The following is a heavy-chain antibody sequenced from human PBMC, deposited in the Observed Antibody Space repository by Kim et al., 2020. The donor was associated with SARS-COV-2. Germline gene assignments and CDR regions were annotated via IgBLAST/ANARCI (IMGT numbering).Heavy chain of an antibody. CDR3: AKDGFGEFMGYYYYGMDV. J-gene: IGHJ6*02. CDR1: GFTFSSYG. Sequence: GGSLRLSCAASGFTFSSYGMHWVRQAPGKGLEWVAVISYDGSNKYYADSVKGRFTISRDNSKNTLYLQMNSLRAEDTAVYYCAKDGFGEFMGYYYYGMDVWGQGTTVTVSS. CDR2: ISYDGSNK. D-gene: IGHD3-10*01. V-gene: IGHV3-30*18.